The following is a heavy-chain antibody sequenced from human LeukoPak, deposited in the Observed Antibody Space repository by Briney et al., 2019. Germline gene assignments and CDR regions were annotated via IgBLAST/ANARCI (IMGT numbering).Heavy chain of an antibody. D-gene: IGHD1-26*01. V-gene: IGHV3-48*03. CDR2: ISSSGSTI. J-gene: IGHJ4*02. Sequence: GGSLRLSCAASGFTFGSYEMNWVRQAPGKGLEWVSYISSSGSTIYYADSVKGRFTISRDNAKNSLYLQMNSLRAEDTAVYYCARGGKVGATVYFDYWGQGTLVTVSS. CDR1: GFTFGSYE. CDR3: ARGGKVGATVYFDY.